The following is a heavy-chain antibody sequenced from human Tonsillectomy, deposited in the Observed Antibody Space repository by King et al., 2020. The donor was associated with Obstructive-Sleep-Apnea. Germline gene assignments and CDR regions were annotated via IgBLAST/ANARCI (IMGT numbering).Heavy chain of an antibody. D-gene: IGHD4-17*01. CDR2: IKSDGSSP. J-gene: IGHJ4*02. CDR3: AREVYGDYGVDY. CDR1: GFTFTRYW. Sequence: VQLVESGGGLVQPGGSLRLTCAASGFTFTRYWMDWVRQAPGKGLVWVSRIKSDGSSPSYGDAVKGRFTISRDNAKNTLYLQMNSRRAEAMAVYYCAREVYGDYGVDYWGQGTLVTVSS. V-gene: IGHV3-74*01.